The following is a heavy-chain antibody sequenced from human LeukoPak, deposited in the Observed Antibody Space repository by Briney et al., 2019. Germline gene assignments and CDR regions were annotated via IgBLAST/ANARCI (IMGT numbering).Heavy chain of an antibody. Sequence: GASLRLSCAASGFTFSSYEMNWVRQAPGKGLEWVSYISSSGSTIYYADSVKGRFTISRDNAKNSLYLQMNSLRAEDTTVYYYARDRGWLRKADYWGQGTQVTVSS. CDR3: ARDRGWLRKADY. D-gene: IGHD5-24*01. CDR1: GFTFSSYE. J-gene: IGHJ4*02. V-gene: IGHV3-48*03. CDR2: ISSSGSTI.